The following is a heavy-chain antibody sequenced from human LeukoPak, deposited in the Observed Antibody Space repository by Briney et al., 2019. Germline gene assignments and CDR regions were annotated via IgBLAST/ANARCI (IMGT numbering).Heavy chain of an antibody. V-gene: IGHV3-21*01. J-gene: IGHJ4*02. Sequence: GGSLRLSCAASGFTFSSYSMNWVRQAPGKGLEWVSSISSSSSYIYYADSVKGRFTISRDNAKNSLYLQMNSLRAEDTAVYYCARVREQWLADFDYWGQGTLVTVSS. D-gene: IGHD6-19*01. CDR1: GFTFSSYS. CDR2: ISSSSSYI. CDR3: ARVREQWLADFDY.